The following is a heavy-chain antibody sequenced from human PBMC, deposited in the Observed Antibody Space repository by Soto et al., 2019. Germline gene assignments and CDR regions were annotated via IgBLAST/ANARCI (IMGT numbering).Heavy chain of an antibody. J-gene: IGHJ6*02. D-gene: IGHD4-17*01. CDR3: AKDQRVEYGYYEVPYYYYGMDV. CDR2: ISYYGSNK. Sequence: LRLSCGAPGFTFSSYGMHWVRQAPGKGLEWVAVISYYGSNKYYADSVKGRFTISRDNSKNTLYLQMNSLRAEDTAVYYCAKDQRVEYGYYEVPYYYYGMDVCAQRTTVSVS. V-gene: IGHV3-30*18. CDR1: GFTFSSYG.